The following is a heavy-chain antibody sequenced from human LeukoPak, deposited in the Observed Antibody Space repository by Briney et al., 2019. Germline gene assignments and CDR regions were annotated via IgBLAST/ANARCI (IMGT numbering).Heavy chain of an antibody. CDR3: AKALNSSTWYSPLDY. V-gene: IGHV3-23*01. J-gene: IGHJ4*02. CDR2: ISGSGGST. Sequence: GGSLRLSCAASGFTFSSCAMSWVRQAPGKGLEWVSAISGSGGSTYYADSVKGRFTISRDNSKNTLYLQMNSLRAEDAAVYYCAKALNSSTWYSPLDYWGQGTLVTVSS. D-gene: IGHD6-13*01. CDR1: GFTFSSCA.